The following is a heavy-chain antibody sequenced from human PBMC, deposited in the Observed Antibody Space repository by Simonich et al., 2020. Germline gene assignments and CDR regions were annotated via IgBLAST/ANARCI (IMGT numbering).Heavy chain of an antibody. CDR3: ARVPGIYYYYGMDG. J-gene: IGHJ6*02. D-gene: IGHD3-10*01. CDR1: GYTFTGYY. V-gene: IGHV1-2*06. CDR2: INPNSGGT. Sequence: GAEVKKPGASVKVSCKASGYTFTGYYMHWVRQAPGQGLEWMGRINPNSGGTNYAQKFQGRVTMTRDTSISTAYMELSRLRSDDTAVYYWARVPGIYYYYGMDGWGQGTTVTVSS.